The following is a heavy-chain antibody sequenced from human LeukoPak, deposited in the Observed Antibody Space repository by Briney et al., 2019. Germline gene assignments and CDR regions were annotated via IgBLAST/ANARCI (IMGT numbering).Heavy chain of an antibody. CDR3: ARRAYSSSSPPFDY. CDR1: GFTFSSYW. V-gene: IGHV3-74*01. D-gene: IGHD6-6*01. Sequence: GGSLRLSCAASGFTFSSYWMHWVRQAPGKGLVWVSHINSDGSSTTYAHSVKGRFTISRDNAKNTLYLQMNSLRAEDTAVYYCARRAYSSSSPPFDYWGQGTLVTVSS. CDR2: INSDGSST. J-gene: IGHJ4*02.